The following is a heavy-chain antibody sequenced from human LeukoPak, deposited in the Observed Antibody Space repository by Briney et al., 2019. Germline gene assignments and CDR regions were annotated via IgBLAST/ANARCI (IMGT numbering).Heavy chain of an antibody. CDR3: AKESTGSSPDY. CDR1: GFTFSNYG. D-gene: IGHD1-26*01. V-gene: IGHV3-23*01. J-gene: IGHJ4*02. CDR2: ITGSGDDA. Sequence: GGSLRLSCAASGFTFSNYGMSWLRQAPGKGLEWVSAITGSGDDAYYAGSVHGRFTMSRDNSKSTLCLQMNSLRVEDTALYYCAKESTGSSPDYWGQGTLVTVSS.